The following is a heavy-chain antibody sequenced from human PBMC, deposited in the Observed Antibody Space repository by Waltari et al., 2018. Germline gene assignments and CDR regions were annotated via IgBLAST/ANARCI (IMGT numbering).Heavy chain of an antibody. J-gene: IGHJ6*03. CDR3: TTGPSSFRSYYYYLDV. D-gene: IGHD6-6*01. CDR2: IDSKAASGTT. CDR1: GFTLRGAW. Sequence: EVQLVESGGGLVKPGGYLRLYCSASGFTLRGAWIRWVRQAPEKGLEWVGCIDSKAASGTTEYAAHVKGRFTISRDESKNTLYLQMFSLKTEDTALYYCTTGPSSFRSYYYYLDVWGKGTTVTVSS. V-gene: IGHV3-15*04.